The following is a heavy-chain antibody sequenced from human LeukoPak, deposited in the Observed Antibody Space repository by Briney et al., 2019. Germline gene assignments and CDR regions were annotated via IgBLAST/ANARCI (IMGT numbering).Heavy chain of an antibody. Sequence: GASVKVSCKASGYTFTSYHMHWVRQAPGQGLEWMGIINPSGGSTSYAQKFQGRVSMTRDTSTSTVYMELRSLRSDDTAVYYCTRGPLAVAGSPLFYWGQGTLVTVSS. V-gene: IGHV1-46*01. CDR2: INPSGGST. J-gene: IGHJ4*02. D-gene: IGHD6-13*01. CDR3: TRGPLAVAGSPLFY. CDR1: GYTFTSYH.